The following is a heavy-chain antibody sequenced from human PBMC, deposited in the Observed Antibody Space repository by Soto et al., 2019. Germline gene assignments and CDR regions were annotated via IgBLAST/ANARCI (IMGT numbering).Heavy chain of an antibody. CDR1: GGSISSYY. CDR3: ARGSSEWAVAGNDYFDY. D-gene: IGHD6-19*01. J-gene: IGHJ4*02. CDR2: IYYSGST. Sequence: SETLSLTCTVSGGSISSYYWSWIRQPPGKGLEWIGYIYYSGSTNYNPSLKSRVTISVDTFKNQFSLKLSSVTAADTAVYYCARGSSEWAVAGNDYFDYWGQGTLVTVSS. V-gene: IGHV4-59*01.